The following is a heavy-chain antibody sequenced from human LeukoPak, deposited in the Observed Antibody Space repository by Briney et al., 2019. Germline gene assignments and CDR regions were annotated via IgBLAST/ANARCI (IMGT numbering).Heavy chain of an antibody. J-gene: IGHJ4*02. CDR1: GFVFRRYG. D-gene: IGHD2-8*01. CDR3: AKDSDLETNFPYYLDY. Sequence: PGTSLRLSCATSGFVFRRYGMHWVRQSPGKGLEWLCSVSYNGRYYYYKDFVKGRLAISRDMSKSTVYLQMNSLTTDDTAIYYCAKDSDLETNFPYYLDYWGQGILVSVSS. CDR2: VSYNGRYY. V-gene: IGHV3-30*18.